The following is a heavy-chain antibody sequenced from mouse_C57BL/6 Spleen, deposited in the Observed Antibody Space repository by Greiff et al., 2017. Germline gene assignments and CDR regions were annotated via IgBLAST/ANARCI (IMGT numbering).Heavy chain of an antibody. CDR2: IDPSDSYT. J-gene: IGHJ2*01. CDR1: GYTFTSYW. V-gene: IGHV1-50*01. Sequence: QVQLQQPGAELVKPGASVKLSCKASGYTFTSYWMQWVKQRSGQGLEWIGEIDPSDSYTNYNQKFKGKATLTVDTSSSTAYMQLSSLTSEDSAVYYCARANSFDYWGQGTTLTVSS. CDR3: ARANSFDY.